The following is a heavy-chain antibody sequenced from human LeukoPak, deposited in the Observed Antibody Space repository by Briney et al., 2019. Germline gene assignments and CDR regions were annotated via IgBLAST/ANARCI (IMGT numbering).Heavy chain of an antibody. CDR1: GGSISSGSYY. D-gene: IGHD4-17*01. CDR2: IYTSGST. J-gene: IGHJ4*02. CDR3: ARVYAHDDYGDNFDY. V-gene: IGHV4-61*02. Sequence: SETLSLTCTVSGGSISSGSYYWSWIRQPAGKGLEWIGRIYTSGSTNYNPSLKSRVTVSVDMSKNQFSLKLSSVTAADTAVYYCARVYAHDDYGDNFDYWGQGTLVTVSS.